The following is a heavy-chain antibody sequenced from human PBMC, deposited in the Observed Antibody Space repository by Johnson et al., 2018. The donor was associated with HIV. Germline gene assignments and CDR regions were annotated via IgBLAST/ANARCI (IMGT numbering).Heavy chain of an antibody. CDR1: GFTFSSYA. D-gene: IGHD2-2*01. CDR2: ISYDGSNK. J-gene: IGHJ3*02. V-gene: IGHV3-30*14. CDR3: ATPRVPTDRAFDI. Sequence: QVQLVESGGGVVQPGRSLRLSCAASGFTFSSYAMHWVRQAPGKGLEWVAVISYDGSNKYYADSVKGRFTISRDNSKNTLYLQLNSLRAEDTAVYYCATPRVPTDRAFDIWGQGTMVTVSS.